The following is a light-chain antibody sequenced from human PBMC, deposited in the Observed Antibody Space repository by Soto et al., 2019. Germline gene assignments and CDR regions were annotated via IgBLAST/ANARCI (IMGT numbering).Light chain of an antibody. CDR2: GAS. CDR3: RQYENRPLFT. V-gene: IGKV3-15*01. J-gene: IGKJ3*01. Sequence: EIVMTQSPATLSVSPGERATLSCRASQSVSSNLAWYQQNPGQAPRLLIYGASTRATGIPARFSGSWSGTDCSRAIIGLQSKYFSIDYCRQYENRPLFTFDPWTMVDI. CDR1: QSVSSN.